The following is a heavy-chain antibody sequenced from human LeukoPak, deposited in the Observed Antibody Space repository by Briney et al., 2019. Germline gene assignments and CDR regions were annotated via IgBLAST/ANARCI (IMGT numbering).Heavy chain of an antibody. CDR3: ARLRNGYYGLDV. V-gene: IGHV4-59*08. CDR2: IYYSGST. Sequence: SETLSLTCTVSGGSISSYYWSWIRQPPGKGLEWIGYIYYSGSTNYNPSLKSRVTISVDTSKNQFSLKLSSVTAADTAVYYCARLRNGYYGLDVWGPRTTVTVSS. CDR1: GGSISSYY. J-gene: IGHJ6*02. D-gene: IGHD1-1*01.